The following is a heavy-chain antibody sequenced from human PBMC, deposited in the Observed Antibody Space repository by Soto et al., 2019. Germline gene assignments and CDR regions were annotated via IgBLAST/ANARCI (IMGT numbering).Heavy chain of an antibody. CDR1: GDSIRDYY. V-gene: IGHV4-4*07. D-gene: IGHD3-16*01. Sequence: XVTLCLTCLDSGDSIRDYYWSWIWQPVGKGLQWVGRIYSTGNSNENPSLKSRVSLSVDTSKNQFSLRLRSVTAADTAVYYCAREGLGFDFWGQGALVTVSS. CDR2: IYSTGNS. J-gene: IGHJ4*02. CDR3: AREGLGFDF.